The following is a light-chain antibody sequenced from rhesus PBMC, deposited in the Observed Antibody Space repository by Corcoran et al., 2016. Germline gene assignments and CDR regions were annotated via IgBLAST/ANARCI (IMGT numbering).Light chain of an antibody. CDR1: QSISSW. J-gene: IGKJ1*01. V-gene: IGKV1-22*01. CDR2: KES. Sequence: DIQMTQSPSSLSASVGDTVTITCRASQSISSWLAWYQQKPGKAPKLLIYKESTLQSGVPSRFSGSGAGTDFTLTFSSLQSEEFATYYCQQYSSSPWTFGQGTKVEIK. CDR3: QQYSSSPWT.